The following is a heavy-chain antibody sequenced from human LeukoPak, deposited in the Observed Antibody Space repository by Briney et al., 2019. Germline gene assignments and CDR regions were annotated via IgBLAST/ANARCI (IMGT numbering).Heavy chain of an antibody. D-gene: IGHD2-15*01. Sequence: SETLSLTCTVSGGSISSYYWSWIRQPAGKGLEWIGRIYTSGSTNYNPSLKSRVTMSVDTSKNQFSLKLSSVTAADTAVYYCASRPSTVVDFDYWGQGTLVTVSS. CDR3: ASRPSTVVDFDY. CDR1: GGSISSYY. CDR2: IYTSGST. V-gene: IGHV4-4*07. J-gene: IGHJ4*02.